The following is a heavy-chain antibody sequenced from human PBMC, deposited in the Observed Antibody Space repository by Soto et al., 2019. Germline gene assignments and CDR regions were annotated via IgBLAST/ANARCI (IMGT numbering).Heavy chain of an antibody. CDR1: GGTFSSYA. CDR2: IIPIFGTA. Sequence: GASVKVSCKASGGTFSSYAISWVRQAPGQGLEWMGGIIPIFGTANYAQKFQGRVTITADKSTSTAYMELSSLRSEDTAVYYCARGRLDYYGSGSSTAFGYWCQGTLVTVSS. CDR3: ARGRLDYYGSGSSTAFGY. J-gene: IGHJ4*02. D-gene: IGHD3-10*01. V-gene: IGHV1-69*06.